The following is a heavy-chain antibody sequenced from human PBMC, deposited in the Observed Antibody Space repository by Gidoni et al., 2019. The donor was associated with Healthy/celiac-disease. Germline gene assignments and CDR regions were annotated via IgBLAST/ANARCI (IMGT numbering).Heavy chain of an antibody. J-gene: IGHJ3*02. V-gene: IGHV5-51*01. CDR3: ARHRRSSSWCDAFDI. CDR1: GSSFTSYW. D-gene: IGHD6-13*01. Sequence: VPLLQSGAEVQQPGASLKISFTGSGSSFTSYWTGWVRQMPGKGLEWMGIIYPGDSDTRYSPSVQGQVTISADKYISTAYLQWRSLKASDTAMYDCARHRRSSSWCDAFDIWGQGTMVTVSS. CDR2: IYPGDSDT.